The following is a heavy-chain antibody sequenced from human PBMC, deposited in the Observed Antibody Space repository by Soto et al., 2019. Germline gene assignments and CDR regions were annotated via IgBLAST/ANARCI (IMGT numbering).Heavy chain of an antibody. CDR1: GGTFSSYS. D-gene: IGHD1-26*01. Sequence: QVQLVQSGAEVKKPGSSVKVSCKASGGTFSSYSINWVRQAPGQGLEWMGEIIPILGTANYAQKFQGRVTINADESTSTAYMELSNLRSADTAVYYCARDGGRHFGRIDYWGQGTLVTVSS. CDR3: ARDGGRHFGRIDY. CDR2: IIPILGTA. V-gene: IGHV1-69*01. J-gene: IGHJ4*02.